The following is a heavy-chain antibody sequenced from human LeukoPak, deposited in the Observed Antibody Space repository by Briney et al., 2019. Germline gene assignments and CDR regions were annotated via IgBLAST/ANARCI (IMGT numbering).Heavy chain of an antibody. V-gene: IGHV3-7*01. CDR2: INPDGRDT. J-gene: IGHJ1*01. CDR1: GFTFNSCW. CDR3: ATWGDTTAEYFQR. Sequence: GGSLRLSCVVSGFTFNSCWMNWVRQAPGKGLEWVAHINPDGRDTYYVDSVKGRFTISRDNAQNSMYLQMDSLRVEDTAVYYCATWGDTTAEYFQRWGQGPLVTVSS. D-gene: IGHD2-21*02.